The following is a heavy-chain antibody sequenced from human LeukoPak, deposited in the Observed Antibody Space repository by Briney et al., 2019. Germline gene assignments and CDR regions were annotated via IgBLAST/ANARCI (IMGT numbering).Heavy chain of an antibody. CDR3: AETHGVP. J-gene: IGHJ4*02. V-gene: IGHV1-8*03. D-gene: IGHD2-8*01. CDR1: GYTFTSYD. CDR2: MNPNSGNT. Sequence: ASVKVSCKASGYTFTSYDINWVRQATGRGLEWMGWMNPNSGNTGYAQKFQGRVTITADESTSTAYMELSSLRSEDTAVYYCAETHGVPWGQGTLVTVSS.